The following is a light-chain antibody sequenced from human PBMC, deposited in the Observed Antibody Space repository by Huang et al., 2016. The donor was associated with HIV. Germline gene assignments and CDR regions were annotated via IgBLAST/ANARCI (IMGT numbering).Light chain of an antibody. CDR2: QAS. CDR1: QSISTR. CDR3: QQCYASSYT. J-gene: IGKJ2*01. Sequence: DIQMTQSPSTLSASIGDRVTITCRASQSISTRLAWYRQKAGKAPELLISQASSLQNGVPSRFSGSGSGTQFTLTIRTLQPDDFATYYCQQCYASSYTFGQGTKLAIK. V-gene: IGKV1-5*03.